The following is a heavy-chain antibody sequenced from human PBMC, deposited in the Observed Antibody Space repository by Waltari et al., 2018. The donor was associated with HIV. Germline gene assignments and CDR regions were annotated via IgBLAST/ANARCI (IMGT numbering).Heavy chain of an antibody. CDR3: ARDAYDSGH. CDR1: GFTFSSYS. CDR2: ISGSSSYI. D-gene: IGHD3-22*01. V-gene: IGHV3-21*01. J-gene: IGHJ4*02. Sequence: EVQLVESGGGLVKPGGSLRLSCAASGFTFSSYSMNWVRQAPGKGLEWVSSISGSSSYIYYADSLKGRFTISRDNAKNSLYLQMNSLRAEDTAVYYCARDAYDSGHWGQGTLVTVSS.